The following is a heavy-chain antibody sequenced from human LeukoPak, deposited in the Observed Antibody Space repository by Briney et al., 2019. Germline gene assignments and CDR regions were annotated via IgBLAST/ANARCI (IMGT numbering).Heavy chain of an antibody. CDR2: IGGSGGST. J-gene: IGHJ4*02. V-gene: IGHV3-23*01. Sequence: GGSLRLSCAASGXTFSSYAMSWVRQVPGKGLEWVSVIGGSGGSTYYADSVKGRFTISRDNSKNTLHMQMNSLRAEDTAVYYCAGDLGYSGSLWGQGTLVTVSS. CDR1: GXTFSSYA. D-gene: IGHD2-15*01. CDR3: AGDLGYSGSL.